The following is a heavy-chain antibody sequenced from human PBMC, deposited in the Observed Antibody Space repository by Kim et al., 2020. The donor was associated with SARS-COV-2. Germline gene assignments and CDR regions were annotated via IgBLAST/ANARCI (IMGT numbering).Heavy chain of an antibody. CDR2: IKVDGSEK. CDR1: GFTFSSYW. J-gene: IGHJ4*02. Sequence: GGSLRLSCAASGFTFSSYWMSWVRQAPGKGLEWVAKIKVDGSEKYYVNSVKGRFTISRDNAKNLLYLQMNKLRAEDTALYYCARGAGVAYYGYWVQGT. D-gene: IGHD4-17*01. CDR3: ARGAGVAYYGY. V-gene: IGHV3-7*03.